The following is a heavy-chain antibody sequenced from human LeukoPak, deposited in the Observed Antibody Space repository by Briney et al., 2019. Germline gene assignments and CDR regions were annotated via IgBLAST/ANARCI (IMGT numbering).Heavy chain of an antibody. Sequence: GGSLRLSCAASGFTFSNYWMNWLRQAPGKGLEWVANIKQDGSEKYYVDSVRGRFTISRDNAKNSLYLQMNSLRAEDAGVYYCAKEGAYPIITYDSWGQGTLVTVSS. J-gene: IGHJ5*01. CDR3: AKEGAYPIITYDS. CDR2: IKQDGSEK. CDR1: GFTFSNYW. V-gene: IGHV3-7*01. D-gene: IGHD1-14*01.